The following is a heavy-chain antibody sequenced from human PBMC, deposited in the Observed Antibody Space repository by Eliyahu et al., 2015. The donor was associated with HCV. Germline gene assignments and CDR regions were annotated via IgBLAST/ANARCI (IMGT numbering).Heavy chain of an antibody. J-gene: IGHJ4*02. D-gene: IGHD3-10*01. Sequence: QLQLQESGPGLVKPSETLSLTCTISGGSMSSSSYYWGWIRQPPGKGLEWIGSIYYSGRPHYNPSLKSRVTISVDTSKNQFSLKLSSVTDADTAVYYCARDSGTYPFNYWGQGSLVTVSS. V-gene: IGHV4-39*01. CDR3: ARDSGTYPFNY. CDR2: IYYSGRP. CDR1: GGSMSSSSYY.